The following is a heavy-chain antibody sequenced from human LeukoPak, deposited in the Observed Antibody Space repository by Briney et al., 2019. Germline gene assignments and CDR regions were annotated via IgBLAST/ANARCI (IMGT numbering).Heavy chain of an antibody. CDR1: GDSFTNYY. V-gene: IGHV1-46*01. J-gene: IGHJ4*02. D-gene: IGHD1-14*01. CDR2: INPSSGTT. CDR3: ATVRTGAFDY. Sequence: ASVKVSCKAAGDSFTNYYIHWVRQDPGQGLDWMGIINPSSGTTTYAQKFQGRVTMTRDTSTSTVYMELSSLRSEDTAVYYCATVRTGAFDYWGQGTLVTVSS.